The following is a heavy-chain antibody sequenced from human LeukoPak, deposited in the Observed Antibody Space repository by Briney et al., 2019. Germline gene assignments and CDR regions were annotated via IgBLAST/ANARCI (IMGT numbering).Heavy chain of an antibody. CDR2: IYDTAYT. CDR3: ARETKLAGFSDGLGFNY. D-gene: IGHD5-24*01. J-gene: IGHJ4*02. Sequence: KPSETLSLTCTVSGGSIGSYYWSWIRQPPGKGLEWIGHIYDTAYTDYNPSVKGRVTISVDTSKNQFSLRLYYVTAADTAIYYCARETKLAGFSDGLGFNYWGQGTLVTVSS. CDR1: GGSIGSYY. V-gene: IGHV4-59*01.